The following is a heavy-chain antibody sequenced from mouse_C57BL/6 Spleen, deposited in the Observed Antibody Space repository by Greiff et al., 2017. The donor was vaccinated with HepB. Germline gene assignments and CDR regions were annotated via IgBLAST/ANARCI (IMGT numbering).Heavy chain of an antibody. V-gene: IGHV1-85*01. D-gene: IGHD4-1*01. CDR3: ARSGWDEGFAY. J-gene: IGHJ3*01. Sequence: QVQLQQSGPELVKPGASVKLSCKASGYTFTSYDINWVKQRPGQGLEWIGWIYPRDGSTKYNEKFKGKATLTVDTSSSTAYMELHSLTSEDSAVYFCARSGWDEGFAYWGQGTLVTVSA. CDR1: GYTFTSYD. CDR2: IYPRDGST.